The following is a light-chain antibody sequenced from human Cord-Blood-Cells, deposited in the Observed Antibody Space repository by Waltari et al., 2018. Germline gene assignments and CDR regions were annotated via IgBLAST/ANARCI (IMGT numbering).Light chain of an antibody. CDR2: WAS. J-gene: IGKJ2*01. CDR1: QRVFHSSNNKNS. Sequence: DIVLSQSPDSLAVSLGERATLNCKCSQRVFHSSNNKNSLAWYLQKPGQTPKLLIYWASTRDSGVPGRFSGSGLVTDFTLTISSLEAEYVAVYYCQQYYSTQYTFGQVTKREIK. V-gene: IGKV4-1*01. CDR3: QQYYSTQYT.